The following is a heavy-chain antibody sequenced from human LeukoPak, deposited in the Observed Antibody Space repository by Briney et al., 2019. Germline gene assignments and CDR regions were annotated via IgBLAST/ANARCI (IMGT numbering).Heavy chain of an antibody. V-gene: IGHV1-2*02. CDR2: VNPDSGGT. D-gene: IGHD6-19*01. CDR1: AYTFTGYY. Sequence: ASVKVSCKASAYTFTGYYMHWVRQAPGQGLEWIGWVNPDSGGTNYAQKFQGRVTMTRDTSISIAYVEVSRLRSDDTAVYYCAREGSGWYGNFDYWGQGTLVTVSS. CDR3: AREGSGWYGNFDY. J-gene: IGHJ4*02.